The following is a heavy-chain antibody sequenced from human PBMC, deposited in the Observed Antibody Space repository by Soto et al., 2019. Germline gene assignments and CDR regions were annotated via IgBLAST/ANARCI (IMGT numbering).Heavy chain of an antibody. V-gene: IGHV3-23*01. CDR2: ITGSGDKT. D-gene: IGHD3-22*01. CDR3: ATMRGFFEF. J-gene: IGHJ4*02. CDR1: AFRFSSYS. Sequence: GGSLRLSXAATSAFRFSSYSMSWVRQTPGKGLEWVSAITGSGDKTYYADSVEGRFTISRDNSKDTHYLQMSSLRAEDTAIYYCATMRGFFEFWGQGTLVTVSS.